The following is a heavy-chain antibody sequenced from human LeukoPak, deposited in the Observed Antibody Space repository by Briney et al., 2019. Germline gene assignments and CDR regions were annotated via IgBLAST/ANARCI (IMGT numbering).Heavy chain of an antibody. Sequence: SETLSLTCTVSSGSVNIGASYWGWVRQSPGVGLEWIGTVYSTGGTYYNPSLRSRLAISLDASKRQFSLKMTSVTAADTAVYYCARWLLGPGLDAFDIWGQGAMVTVSS. J-gene: IGHJ3*02. CDR3: ARWLLGPGLDAFDI. CDR1: SGSVNIGASY. V-gene: IGHV4-39*07. D-gene: IGHD3-22*01. CDR2: VYSTGGT.